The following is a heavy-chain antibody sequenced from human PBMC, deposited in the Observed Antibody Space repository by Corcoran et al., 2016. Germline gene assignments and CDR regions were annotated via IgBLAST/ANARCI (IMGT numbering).Heavy chain of an antibody. J-gene: IGHJ3*01. Sequence: EVQLVQSGAEVKKPGESLKISCKGSGYSFTNYWIGWVRQMPGKGLEWMGIIHPADSDTRYSPSFQGQVTISADKSISTAHVQWSSLKASDTAMYYCAKVGFCSTSTCYASFDFWGQGTMVTVSS. D-gene: IGHD2-2*01. CDR3: AKVGFCSTSTCYASFDF. CDR1: GYSFTNYW. V-gene: IGHV5-51*01. CDR2: IHPADSDT.